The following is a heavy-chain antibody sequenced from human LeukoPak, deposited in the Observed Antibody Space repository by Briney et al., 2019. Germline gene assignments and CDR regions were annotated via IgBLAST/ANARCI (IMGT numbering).Heavy chain of an antibody. D-gene: IGHD3-3*01. Sequence: GGSLRLSCAASGFTFSSYAMHWVRQAPGKGLEYVSAISSNGGTTSYANSVKGRLTISRDNSKNTLYLQMGSLRAEDMAVYYCARGVPPPDYWGQGTLVTVSS. J-gene: IGHJ4*02. CDR2: ISSNGGTT. V-gene: IGHV3-64*01. CDR3: ARGVPPPDY. CDR1: GFTFSSYA.